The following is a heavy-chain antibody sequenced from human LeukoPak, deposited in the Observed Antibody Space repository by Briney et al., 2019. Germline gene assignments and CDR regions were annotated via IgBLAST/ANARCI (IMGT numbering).Heavy chain of an antibody. Sequence: ASVKVSCKASGYTFTGYYMHWVRQAPGQGLEWMGWINPNSGGTNYAQKFQGRVTMTRDTSISTAYMELSRLRSDDTAVYYCARDGPHSGSSYYFDYWGQGTLVTVSS. V-gene: IGHV1-2*02. CDR3: ARDGPHSGSSYYFDY. CDR1: GYTFTGYY. D-gene: IGHD1-26*01. CDR2: INPNSGGT. J-gene: IGHJ4*02.